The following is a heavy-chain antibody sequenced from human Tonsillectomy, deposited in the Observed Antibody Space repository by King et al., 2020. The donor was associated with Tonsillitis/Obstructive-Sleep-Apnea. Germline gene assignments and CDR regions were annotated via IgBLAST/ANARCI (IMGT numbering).Heavy chain of an antibody. CDR1: GFTFSSYE. J-gene: IGHJ4*02. Sequence: VQLVESGGGLVQPGGSLRLSCAASGFTFSSYEMNWVRQAPGKGLEWVSNINSSGSTKYYADSVKGRFTISRDNAKNSLYLQMNSLRAEDTAVYYCAREIGYSSSSPNYFDYWGQGTLVTVSS. D-gene: IGHD6-6*01. V-gene: IGHV3-48*03. CDR2: INSSGSTK. CDR3: AREIGYSSSSPNYFDY.